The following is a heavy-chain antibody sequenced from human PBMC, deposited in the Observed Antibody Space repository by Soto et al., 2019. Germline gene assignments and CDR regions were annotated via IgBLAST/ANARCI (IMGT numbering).Heavy chain of an antibody. CDR2: VYDTEGF. CDR3: ATWRLREHAYDI. D-gene: IGHD4-17*01. J-gene: IGHJ3*02. CDR1: GLTVTGKKY. Sequence: DVQLVESGGGLIQPRGSLRLSCEASGLTVTGKKYVAWVRQAPGKGLGWVSGVYDTEGFYNADSVKGRFTSSRDNSKTIVYLEMNSLTPDDTAVYYCATWRLREHAYDIWGLGTTVTVSS. V-gene: IGHV3-53*01.